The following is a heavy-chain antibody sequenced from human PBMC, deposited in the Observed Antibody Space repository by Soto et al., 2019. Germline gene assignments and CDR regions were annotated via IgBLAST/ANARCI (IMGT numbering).Heavy chain of an antibody. J-gene: IGHJ4*02. CDR2: IYYSGST. CDR1: GGSISSGGYY. CDR3: ARASGIAVASDY. Sequence: SETLSLTCTVSGGSISSGGYYWSWIRQHPGKGLEWIGYIYYSGSTYYNPSLKSRVTISVDTSKNQFSLKLSSVTAADTAVYYCARASGIAVASDYWGQGTLVTVSS. V-gene: IGHV4-31*03. D-gene: IGHD6-19*01.